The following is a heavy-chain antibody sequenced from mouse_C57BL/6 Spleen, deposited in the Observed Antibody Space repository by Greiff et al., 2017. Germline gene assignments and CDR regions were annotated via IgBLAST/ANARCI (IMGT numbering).Heavy chain of an antibody. CDR1: GFTFNTYA. CDR2: IRSKSSNYAT. J-gene: IGHJ1*03. Sequence: EVKLVESGGGLVQPKGSLKLSCAASGFTFNTYAMHWVRQAPGKGLEWVARIRSKSSNYATYYADSVKDRFTISRADSQSMLYLQMNNLKTEDTAMYYCVGVDFITTVVAYFYWYFDVWGTGTTVTVSS. V-gene: IGHV10-3*01. D-gene: IGHD1-1*01. CDR3: VGVDFITTVVAYFYWYFDV.